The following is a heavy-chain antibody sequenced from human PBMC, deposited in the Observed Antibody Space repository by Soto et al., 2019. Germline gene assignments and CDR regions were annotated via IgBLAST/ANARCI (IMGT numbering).Heavy chain of an antibody. CDR1: GDTLSDHW. CDR3: TGRFYYSS. Sequence: EVQLVESGGGLAQPGGSLRLSCLTSGDTLSDHWMHWVHQSPGKGLVWVAGLNSDGTSTIYADSVKGRFTISRDNGKNTVYLQMDSLRVEDTAVYYSTGRFYYSSWGQGILVTVSS. V-gene: IGHV3-74*01. CDR2: LNSDGTST. D-gene: IGHD3-10*01. J-gene: IGHJ5*02.